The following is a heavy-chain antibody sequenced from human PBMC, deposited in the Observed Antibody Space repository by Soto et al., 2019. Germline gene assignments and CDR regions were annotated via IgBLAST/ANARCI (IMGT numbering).Heavy chain of an antibody. CDR2: IIPIFGTA. J-gene: IGHJ6*02. Sequence: LVKVSCKASGGTFSSYAISWVRQAPGQGLEWMGGIIPIFGTAIYAQKFQGRVTITADESTSTAYMELSSLRSEDKAVYHCGRNPALYSDVPQPCCYYYGMDVGGQGTRVTVPS. CDR1: GGTFSSYA. V-gene: IGHV1-69*13. CDR3: GRNPALYSDVPQPCCYYYGMDV. D-gene: IGHD2-2*01.